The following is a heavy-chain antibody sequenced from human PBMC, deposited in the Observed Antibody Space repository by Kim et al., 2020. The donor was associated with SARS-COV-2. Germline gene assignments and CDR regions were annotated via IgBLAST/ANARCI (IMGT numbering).Heavy chain of an antibody. V-gene: IGHV5-10-1*01. CDR2: IDPSDSYT. D-gene: IGHD2-15*01. CDR1: GYSFTSYW. J-gene: IGHJ6*01. CDR3: ARHSLGSGGSHYYYYGMDV. Sequence: GESLKISCKGSGYSFTSYWISWVRQMPGKGLEWMGRIDPSDSYTNYSPSFQGHVTISAEKSISTAYLQWSSLKASDTAMYYCARHSLGSGGSHYYYYGMDVWGQGTTVTVSS.